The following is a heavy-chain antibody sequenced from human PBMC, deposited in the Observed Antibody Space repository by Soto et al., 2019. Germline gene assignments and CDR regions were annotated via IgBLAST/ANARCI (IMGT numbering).Heavy chain of an antibody. CDR2: ISAYNGNT. D-gene: IGHD3-9*01. CDR1: GYTFTSYG. J-gene: IGHJ4*02. Sequence: ASVKVSCKASGYTFTSYGISWVRQAPGQGLEWMGWISAYNGNTNYAQKLQGRITMTTDTSTSTDYMELRRLSSDDTAVYYCARDRRDVLRYFAWLSPFDYWGQGTLVTVSS. V-gene: IGHV1-18*04. CDR3: ARDRRDVLRYFAWLSPFDY.